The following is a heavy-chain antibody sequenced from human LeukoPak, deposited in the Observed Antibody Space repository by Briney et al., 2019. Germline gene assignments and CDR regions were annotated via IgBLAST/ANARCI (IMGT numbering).Heavy chain of an antibody. V-gene: IGHV3-33*01. CDR1: GFIFSTYG. D-gene: IGHD2-15*01. CDR3: ARRYCSGGSCYSFRGDWFDP. J-gene: IGHJ5*02. Sequence: GGSLRLSCVASGFIFSTYGLHWVRQSPGRGLEWVAVIWYDGSQRYYADSVKGRFSISRDNSKNTLYLQMNSLRAEDTAVYYCARRYCSGGSCYSFRGDWFDPWGQGTLVTVSS. CDR2: IWYDGSQR.